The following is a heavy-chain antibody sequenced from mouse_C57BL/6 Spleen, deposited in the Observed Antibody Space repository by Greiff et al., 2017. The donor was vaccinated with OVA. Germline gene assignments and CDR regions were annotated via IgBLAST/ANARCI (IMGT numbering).Heavy chain of an antibody. Sequence: EVQLVESGGGLVKPGGSLKLSCAASGFTFSSYAMSWVRQTPEKRLEWVATISDGGSYTYYPDHVKGRFTISRDNATNNLYLQMSHMKAEDTAMYYWARERITTSEKYYGCRGQSTTPTGSS. CDR2: ISDGGSYT. CDR3: ARERITTSEKYYGC. J-gene: IGHJ2*01. D-gene: IGHD1-1*01. V-gene: IGHV5-4*01. CDR1: GFTFSSYA.